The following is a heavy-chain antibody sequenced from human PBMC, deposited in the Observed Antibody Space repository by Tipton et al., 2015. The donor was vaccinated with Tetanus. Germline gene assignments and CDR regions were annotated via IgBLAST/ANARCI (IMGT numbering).Heavy chain of an antibody. J-gene: IGHJ4*02. CDR1: GYTFTSYY. CDR2: TNPSGGST. D-gene: IGHD3-22*01. V-gene: IGHV1-46*01. CDR3: AREQRRYDSSGYSFGRGGAFDY. Sequence: QMQLVQSGAEVKKPGASVKVSCKASGYTFTSYYMHWVRQAPGQGLEWMGITNPSGGSTSYAKKFQGRVTMTRDTSTSTVYMELSSLRSEDTAVYYCAREQRRYDSSGYSFGRGGAFDYWGQGTLVTVSS.